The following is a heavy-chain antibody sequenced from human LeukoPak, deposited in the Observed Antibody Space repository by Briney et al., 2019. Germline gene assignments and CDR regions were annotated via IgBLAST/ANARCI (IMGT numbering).Heavy chain of an antibody. J-gene: IGHJ4*02. CDR1: GGSFSGYY. CDR3: ARAGGYYDSSGNGVGYFDY. CDR2: INHSGST. V-gene: IGHV4-34*01. Sequence: SETLSLTCAVYGGSFSGYYWSWIRQPPGKGLEWIGEINHSGSTNYNPSLKSRVTISVDTSKNQFSLKLSSVTAADTAVYYCARAGGYYDSSGNGVGYFDYWGQGTLVTVSS. D-gene: IGHD3-22*01.